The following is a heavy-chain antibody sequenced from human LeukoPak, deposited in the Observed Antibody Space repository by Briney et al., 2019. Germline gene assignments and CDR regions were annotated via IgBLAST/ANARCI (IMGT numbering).Heavy chain of an antibody. CDR3: ARLSPYLGAGSSAFPDDY. CDR2: ISYTGST. V-gene: IGHV4-39*01. CDR1: GGSISTTTYY. Sequence: SETLSLTCTVSGGSISTTTYYWGWLRQPPGQGLEWIVSISYTGSTYYNPPLKIRVTTSVDTSKNQFSLRLSSVTAADTAVYYCARLSPYLGAGSSAFPDDYWGQGTLVTVSS. D-gene: IGHD3-10*01. J-gene: IGHJ4*02.